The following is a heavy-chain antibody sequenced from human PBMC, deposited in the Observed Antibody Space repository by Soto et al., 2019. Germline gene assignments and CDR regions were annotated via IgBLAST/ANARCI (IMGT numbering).Heavy chain of an antibody. Sequence: EVQLVESGGGLVQPGGSLRLSCEASGFTFRNYDMHWVRQGTGKGLEWVSGISAAGDPDYADSVEGRFTISRENAQNSFFLQMKSLRVGDTAVYYCARTDRDFYGLDVWGQGTTLIVSS. CDR1: GFTFRNYD. CDR3: ARTDRDFYGLDV. CDR2: ISAAGDP. V-gene: IGHV3-13*05. J-gene: IGHJ6*02.